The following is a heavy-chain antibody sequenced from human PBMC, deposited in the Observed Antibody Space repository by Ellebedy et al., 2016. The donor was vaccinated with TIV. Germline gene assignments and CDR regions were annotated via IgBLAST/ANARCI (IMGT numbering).Heavy chain of an antibody. Sequence: GESLKISCAASGFTFSSYSMNWVRQAPGKGLEWVSYISSSSSTTYYVDSMKGRFTISRDNSKNTLYLQMNSLRAEDTAVYYCARYCSGGSCLSTGCYYGMDVWGQGTTVTVSS. D-gene: IGHD2-15*01. J-gene: IGHJ6*02. V-gene: IGHV3-48*01. CDR2: ISSSSSTT. CDR3: ARYCSGGSCLSTGCYYGMDV. CDR1: GFTFSSYS.